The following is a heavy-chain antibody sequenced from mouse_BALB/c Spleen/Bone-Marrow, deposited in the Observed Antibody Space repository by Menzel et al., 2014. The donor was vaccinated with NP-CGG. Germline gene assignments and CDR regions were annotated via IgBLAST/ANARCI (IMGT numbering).Heavy chain of an antibody. CDR3: ASRGGSSWFAY. J-gene: IGHJ3*01. CDR1: GYTFTDYA. CDR2: ISTYYGDA. V-gene: IGHV1S137*01. Sequence: LQESGAELVRPGVSVKISCKGSGYTFTDYAMHWVKQSHAKSLEWIGVISTYYGDASYNQKFKGKATMTVDKSSGTAYMELARLTSEDSAIYYCASRGGSSWFAYWGQGTLVTVSA.